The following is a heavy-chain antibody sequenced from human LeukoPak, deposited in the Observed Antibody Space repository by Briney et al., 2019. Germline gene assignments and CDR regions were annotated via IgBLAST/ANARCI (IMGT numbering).Heavy chain of an antibody. CDR3: ARDLDQEDAFDI. Sequence: PSETLSLTCTVSGGSLTSYSWSWIRQPPGQGLELIGYIYYSGRTVYNPSLKSRVTISLDTSKNQFSLKLSSVTAADTAVYYCARDLDQEDAFDIWGQGTMVTVSS. V-gene: IGHV4-59*01. J-gene: IGHJ3*02. CDR1: GGSLTSYS. CDR2: IYYSGRT. D-gene: IGHD1/OR15-1a*01.